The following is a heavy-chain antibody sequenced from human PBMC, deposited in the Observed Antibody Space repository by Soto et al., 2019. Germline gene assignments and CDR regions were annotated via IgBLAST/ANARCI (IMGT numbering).Heavy chain of an antibody. D-gene: IGHD2-8*02. Sequence: GASVKVSCKASGYTFTSYGISWVRQAPGQGLEWMGWISAYNGNTNYAQKLQGRVTMTTDTSTSTAYMELNSLTAGDTAVYYCAKATATGGGAFEIYGQGTMVTVSS. V-gene: IGHV1-18*01. CDR2: ISAYNGNT. J-gene: IGHJ3*02. CDR1: GYTFTSYG. CDR3: AKATATGGGAFEI.